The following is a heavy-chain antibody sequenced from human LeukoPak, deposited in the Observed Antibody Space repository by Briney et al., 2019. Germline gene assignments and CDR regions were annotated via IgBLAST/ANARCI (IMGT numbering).Heavy chain of an antibody. D-gene: IGHD3-22*01. J-gene: IGHJ4*02. Sequence: GGSLRLSCAASGFTFSNAWMNWVRQAPGKGLEWVGRIKRKTDGGTTDHAAPVKGRFTISRDDSKNTLNLQMNSLKTEDTAVYYCTTDDFARYYYDSSGYSSYWGQGTLVTVSS. V-gene: IGHV3-15*07. CDR2: IKRKTDGGTT. CDR3: TTDDFARYYYDSSGYSSY. CDR1: GFTFSNAW.